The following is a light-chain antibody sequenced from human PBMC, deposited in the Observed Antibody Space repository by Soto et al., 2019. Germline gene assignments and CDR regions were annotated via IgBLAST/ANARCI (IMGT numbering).Light chain of an antibody. J-gene: IGLJ1*01. Sequence: QPALTQPASVSGSPGQSITISCTGTSSDVGGYNYVSWYQQHPGKAPKLMIYEVSNLPSGVSNRFSGSKSGNTASLTISGLQAEDEADYYCSSYTSSSTLYVFGTGTKLTVL. CDR1: SSDVGGYNY. CDR2: EVS. V-gene: IGLV2-14*01. CDR3: SSYTSSSTLYV.